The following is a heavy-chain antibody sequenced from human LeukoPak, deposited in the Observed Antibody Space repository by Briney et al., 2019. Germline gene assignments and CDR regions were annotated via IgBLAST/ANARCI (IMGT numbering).Heavy chain of an antibody. CDR1: GFTFSSYA. Sequence: PGESLRLSCAASGFTFSSYAMSWVRQAPGKGLEWVSTIIGSGGDTYYADSVKGRFTISRDTSKNTLYLQMKSLRAEDTAVYYCAKAWAAAGTFASWGQGTLVTVSS. J-gene: IGHJ4*02. CDR3: AKAWAAAGTFAS. D-gene: IGHD6-13*01. CDR2: IIGSGGDT. V-gene: IGHV3-23*01.